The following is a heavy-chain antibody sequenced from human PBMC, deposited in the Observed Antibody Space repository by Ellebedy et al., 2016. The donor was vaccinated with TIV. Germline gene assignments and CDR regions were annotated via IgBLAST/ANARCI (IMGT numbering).Heavy chain of an antibody. CDR1: GFTFSSYW. D-gene: IGHD5-18*01. J-gene: IGHJ5*02. CDR3: ARDLDTGDWFDP. V-gene: IGHV3-7*01. CDR2: IKQDGSEK. Sequence: GESLKISXAASGFTFSSYWMSWVRQAPGKGLEWVANIKQDGSEKYYVDSVKGRFTISRDNAKNSLYLQMNSLRAEDTAVYYCARDLDTGDWFDPWGQGTLVTVSS.